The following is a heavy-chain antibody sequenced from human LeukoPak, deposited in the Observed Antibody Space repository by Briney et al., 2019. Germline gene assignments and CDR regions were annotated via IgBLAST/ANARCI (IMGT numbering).Heavy chain of an antibody. CDR1: GYTFTGYY. CDR3: AREGSGVY. D-gene: IGHD6-25*01. Sequence: GASVKVSCKASGYTFTGYYMHWVRQAPGQGLEWMGRIIPILGIANYAQKFQGRVTITADKSTSTAYMELSSLRSEDTAVYYCAREGSGVYWGQGTLVTVSS. CDR2: IIPILGIA. V-gene: IGHV1-69*04. J-gene: IGHJ4*02.